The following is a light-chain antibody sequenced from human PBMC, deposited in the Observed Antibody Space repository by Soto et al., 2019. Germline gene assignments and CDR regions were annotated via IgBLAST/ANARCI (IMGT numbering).Light chain of an antibody. V-gene: IGLV2-11*01. CDR1: ISDVGDYDY. CDR3: CSYAGSSSSVI. Sequence: QSVLTQHRSVSGSPGQSVTISCTGTISDVGDYDYVSWYQQHPGKAPKLIIYDVYKRSSGVPDRFSGSKSGNTASLSISGLRAEDEADYYCCSYAGSSSSVIFGGGSKVTVL. CDR2: DVY. J-gene: IGLJ2*01.